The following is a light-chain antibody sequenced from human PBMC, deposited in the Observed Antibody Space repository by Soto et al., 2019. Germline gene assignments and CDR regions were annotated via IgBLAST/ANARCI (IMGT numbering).Light chain of an antibody. CDR2: DVS. V-gene: IGLV2-14*01. Sequence: QSALTQPASVSGSPGQSITISCTGTSSDVGGYNYVSWYQQHPGKAPKLMIFDVSHRPSGVSNRFSGSKSGNTASLTISGLQAEDEADYYCNSYTSSSTLVGFGGGTRLTVL. CDR1: SSDVGGYNY. CDR3: NSYTSSSTLVG. J-gene: IGLJ2*01.